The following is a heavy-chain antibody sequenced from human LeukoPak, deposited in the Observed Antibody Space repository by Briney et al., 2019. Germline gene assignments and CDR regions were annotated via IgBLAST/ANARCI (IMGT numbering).Heavy chain of an antibody. CDR2: IIPVFGTA. J-gene: IGHJ4*02. CDR1: VGTFISYA. Sequence: SVTVSCKASVGTFISYAISWVRQAPGQGLEWMGGIIPVFGTANYAQKFQGRVTITADESTSTAYMELSSLRSEDTAVYYCASRDYFDYWGQGTLVTVSS. V-gene: IGHV1-69*01. CDR3: ASRDYFDY.